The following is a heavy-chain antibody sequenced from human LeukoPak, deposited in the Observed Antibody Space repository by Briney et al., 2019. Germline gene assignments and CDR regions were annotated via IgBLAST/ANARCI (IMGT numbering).Heavy chain of an antibody. CDR1: GFIFNNYG. J-gene: IGHJ5*02. Sequence: PGGSLRLSCAASGFIFNNYGLIWVRQAPGKGLEWVSAISNDGGGTNYADFVKGRFTISRDNSKNTLFLQMNSLRAKDTALYYCAKLGFCSSTSCYSPKANWFDPWGQGTLVTVSS. CDR2: ISNDGGGT. D-gene: IGHD2-2*02. CDR3: AKLGFCSSTSCYSPKANWFDP. V-gene: IGHV3-23*01.